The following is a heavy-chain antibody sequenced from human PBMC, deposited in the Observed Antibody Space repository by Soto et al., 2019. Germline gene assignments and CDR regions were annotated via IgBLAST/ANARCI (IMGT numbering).Heavy chain of an antibody. CDR2: IIPIFGTA. J-gene: IGHJ6*02. D-gene: IGHD5-12*01. Sequence: QVQLVQSGAEVKKPGSSVKVSCKASGGTFSSYAISWVRQAPGQGLEWMGGIIPIFGTANYAQRFQGRVTITADESTSTSYRGLSSLRSEDMAGYYGARVGGGGYGSDPYGMDVWGRGTTVTVSS. CDR3: ARVGGGGYGSDPYGMDV. V-gene: IGHV1-69*12. CDR1: GGTFSSYA.